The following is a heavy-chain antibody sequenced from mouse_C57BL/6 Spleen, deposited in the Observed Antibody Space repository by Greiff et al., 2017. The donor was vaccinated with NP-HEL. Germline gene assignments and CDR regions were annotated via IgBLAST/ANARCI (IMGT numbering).Heavy chain of an antibody. J-gene: IGHJ4*01. V-gene: IGHV1-15*01. D-gene: IGHD4-1*01. Sequence: QVQLQQSGAELVRPGASVTLSCKASGYTFTDYEMHWVKQTPVHGLEWIGAIDPETGGTAYNQKFKGKAILTADKSSSPAYMELRSLTSEDSAVYYCTRLTGLYAMDYWGQGTSVTVSS. CDR3: TRLTGLYAMDY. CDR2: IDPETGGT. CDR1: GYTFTDYE.